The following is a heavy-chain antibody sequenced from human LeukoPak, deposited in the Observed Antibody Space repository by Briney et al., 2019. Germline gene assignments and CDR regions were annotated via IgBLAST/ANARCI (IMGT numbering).Heavy chain of an antibody. CDR1: GFTFSNYW. CDR2: IYYSGST. D-gene: IGHD3-10*01. V-gene: IGHV4-39*01. J-gene: IGHJ4*02. Sequence: GSLRLSCAASGFTFSNYWMSWIRQPPGKGLEWIGSIYYSGSTYYNPSLKSRVTISVDTSKNQFSLELSSVTAADTAVYYCARRSTWFDWGQGTLVTVSS. CDR3: ARRSTWFD.